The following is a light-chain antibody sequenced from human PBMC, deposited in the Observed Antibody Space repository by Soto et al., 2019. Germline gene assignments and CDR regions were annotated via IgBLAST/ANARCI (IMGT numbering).Light chain of an antibody. J-gene: IGKJ1*01. V-gene: IGKV3-20*01. CDR2: GAS. CDR3: QPYGSSPRT. CDR1: QSVSSSY. Sequence: EIVLPQSPGTLSLSPGERATLSCRASQSVSSSYLAWYQQKPGQAPRLLIYGASSRATGIPDRFSGSGSGTDFTLTISRLEPEDFAVYFCQPYGSSPRTFGQGTKVEIK.